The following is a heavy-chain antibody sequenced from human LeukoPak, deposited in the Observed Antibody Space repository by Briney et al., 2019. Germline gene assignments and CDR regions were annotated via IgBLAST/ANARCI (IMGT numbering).Heavy chain of an antibody. Sequence: SQTLSLTCAVSGGSISSGGYSWSWIRQPPGKGLEWIGYIYHSGSTYYNPSLKSRVTISVDRSKNQFSLKLSSVTAADTAVYYCASSTHYDSSGYYLDYWGQGTLVTVSS. CDR2: IYHSGST. J-gene: IGHJ4*02. CDR1: GGSISSGGYS. CDR3: ASSTHYDSSGYYLDY. D-gene: IGHD3-22*01. V-gene: IGHV4-30-2*01.